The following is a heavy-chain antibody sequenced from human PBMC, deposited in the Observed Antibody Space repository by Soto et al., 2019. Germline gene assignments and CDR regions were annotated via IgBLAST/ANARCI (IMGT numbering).Heavy chain of an antibody. CDR3: TKQLWGPFDY. D-gene: IGHD5-18*01. J-gene: IGHJ4*02. CDR1: GGSFSGYY. V-gene: IGHV4-34*01. CDR2: INHSGST. Sequence: PSETLSLTCAVYGGSFSGYYWSWIRQPPGKGLEWIGEINHSGSTNYNPSLKSRVTISVDTSKNQFSLKLSSVTAADTAVYYCTKQLWGPFDYWGQGTLVTVSS.